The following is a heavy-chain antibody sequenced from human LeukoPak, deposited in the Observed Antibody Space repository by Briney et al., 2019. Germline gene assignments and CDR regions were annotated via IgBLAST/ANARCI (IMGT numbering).Heavy chain of an antibody. CDR1: GFTFSSYG. CDR3: AKGRVGGYSYIDNYYYMDV. J-gene: IGHJ6*03. CDR2: IRYDGSNE. D-gene: IGHD5-18*01. Sequence: PGGSLRLSCAASGFTFSSYGMHWVRQAPGKGLEWVAFIRYDGSNEYYADSVKGRFTISRDNSKNTLYLQMNSLRAEDTAVYYCAKGRVGGYSYIDNYYYMDVWGKGTTVTVSS. V-gene: IGHV3-30*02.